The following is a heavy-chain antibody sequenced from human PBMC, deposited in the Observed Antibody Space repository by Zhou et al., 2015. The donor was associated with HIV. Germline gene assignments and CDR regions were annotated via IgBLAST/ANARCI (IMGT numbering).Heavy chain of an antibody. D-gene: IGHD3-22*01. CDR2: ISPIFETP. J-gene: IGHJ4*02. V-gene: IGHV1-69*06. CDR1: GGTFSSYA. Sequence: QVQLVQSAAEVKKPGSSVKVSCKASGGTFSSYAVSWVRQAPGQGLEWMGGISPIFETPNYAQKFQGRVTITADRSTNTAYMELRSLTFEDTAVYYCARRSDSSDYFDFWGQGTLVTVSS. CDR3: ARRSDSSDYFDF.